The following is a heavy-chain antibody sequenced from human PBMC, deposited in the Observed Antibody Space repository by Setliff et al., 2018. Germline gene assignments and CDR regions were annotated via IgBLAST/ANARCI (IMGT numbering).Heavy chain of an antibody. Sequence: PSETLSLTCTVYGGSFTNYFWSWIRQPPGKGLEWIGYIYHNGNTNFNPSLKTRVTMSVDTSKNQFALNLRSVTAADTAVYYCVRDRTAYSYGLDVWGQGTTVTVSS. CDR1: GGSFTNYF. CDR2: IYHNGNT. V-gene: IGHV4-59*01. CDR3: VRDRTAYSYGLDV. D-gene: IGHD5-18*01. J-gene: IGHJ6*02.